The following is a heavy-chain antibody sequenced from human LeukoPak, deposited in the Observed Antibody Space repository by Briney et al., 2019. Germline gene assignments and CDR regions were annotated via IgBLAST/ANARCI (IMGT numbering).Heavy chain of an antibody. CDR2: VTDRGNV. D-gene: IGHD6-19*01. CDR3: ARARGSSGGWGHYYYSLDV. CDR1: GGSFSGHY. V-gene: IGHV4-34*01. Sequence: SETLSLTCAVYGGSFSGHYWTWIRQPPGKGLEWIGEVTDRGNVNYNPSLRSRVTMSVDTAKSQFSVKLRSMTAADTSVFFCARARGSSGGWGHYYYSLDVWGQGTTVTVPS. J-gene: IGHJ6*02.